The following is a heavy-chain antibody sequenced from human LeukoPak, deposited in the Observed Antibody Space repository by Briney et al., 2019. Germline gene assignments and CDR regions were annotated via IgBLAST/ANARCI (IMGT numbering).Heavy chain of an antibody. J-gene: IGHJ4*02. CDR2: INPYSGGT. V-gene: IGHV1-2*02. CDR3: ATYVVGASLYYFDY. D-gene: IGHD2-15*01. CDR1: GYSFTGYY. Sequence: ASVKVSCKASGYSFTGYYMHWVRQAPGQGLEWMGWINPYSGGTNYAQKFQGRVTMTRDTSISTAYMELSRLRSDDTAVYYCATYVVGASLYYFDYWGQGTLVTVSS.